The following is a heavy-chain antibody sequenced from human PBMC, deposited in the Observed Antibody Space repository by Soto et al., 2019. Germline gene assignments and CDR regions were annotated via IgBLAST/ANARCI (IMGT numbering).Heavy chain of an antibody. Sequence: QVQLQESGPGLVKPSETLSLTCTVSGGSITSYYWSWIRQPPGKGLEWIVYMYYSGRTNYNPSLKSRVTISVDTSKNQFSLKMSSVNAADTAVYYCARGRGWVDPWGQGTLVTVSS. CDR1: GGSITSYY. J-gene: IGHJ5*02. CDR2: MYYSGRT. CDR3: ARGRGWVDP. V-gene: IGHV4-59*01.